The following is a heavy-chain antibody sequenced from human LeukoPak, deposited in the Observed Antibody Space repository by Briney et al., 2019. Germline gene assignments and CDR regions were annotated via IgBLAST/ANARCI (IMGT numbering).Heavy chain of an antibody. CDR3: AKAPAAYYDSSGPYFDY. CDR2: ISWSSGSI. Sequence: GGSLRLSCAASGFTFYDYAMHWVRHAPGKGLEWVSGISWSSGSIVYADSVKGRFTISRDNAKHSLYLQMNSLRAEDTALYYCAKAPAAYYDSSGPYFDYWGQGTLVTVSS. D-gene: IGHD3-22*01. V-gene: IGHV3-9*01. CDR1: GFTFYDYA. J-gene: IGHJ4*02.